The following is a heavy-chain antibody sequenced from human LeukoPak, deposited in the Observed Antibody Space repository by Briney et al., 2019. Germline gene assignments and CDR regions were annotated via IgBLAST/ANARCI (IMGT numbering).Heavy chain of an antibody. V-gene: IGHV3-48*03. CDR3: CRERVSCGGDCLDD. J-gene: IGHJ4*02. D-gene: IGHD2-21*02. CDR1: GFIFSDYE. Sequence: PGGSLRLSCAASGFIFSDYEMNGLRQAPGKGLEWVSYINSCGYGIFYPDSVKGRFTISRDNAENSLILQINSLKAGDTALYYCCRERVSCGGDCLDDWGQGTLVTVCS. CDR2: INSCGYGI.